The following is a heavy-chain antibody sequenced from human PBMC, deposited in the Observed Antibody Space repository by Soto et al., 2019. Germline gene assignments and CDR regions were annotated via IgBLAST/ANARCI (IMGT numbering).Heavy chain of an antibody. D-gene: IGHD2-8*02. Sequence: QVQLQQWGAGLLKPSETLSLTCAVYGGSFSGYYWTWLRQPPVTGLEWIGENNHSGSTNYHQSLQSRVTISVDTSKNQFSLKLTSVTAADTAVYYCARDKSTGLFDYLGQGTLVTVSS. CDR1: GGSFSGYY. V-gene: IGHV4-34*01. CDR3: ARDKSTGLFDY. CDR2: NNHSGST. J-gene: IGHJ4*02.